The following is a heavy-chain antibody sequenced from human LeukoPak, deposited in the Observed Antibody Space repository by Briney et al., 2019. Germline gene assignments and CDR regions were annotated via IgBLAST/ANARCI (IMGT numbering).Heavy chain of an antibody. Sequence: PGGSLRLSCAASGFTVSSNYMSWIRQAPGKGLEWVSYISSSGSTIYYADSVKGRFTISRDNAKNSLYLQMNSLRAEDTAVYYCARDRADYDSTDYWGQGTLVTVPS. D-gene: IGHD3-22*01. V-gene: IGHV3-11*01. J-gene: IGHJ4*02. CDR3: ARDRADYDSTDY. CDR1: GFTVSSNY. CDR2: ISSSGSTI.